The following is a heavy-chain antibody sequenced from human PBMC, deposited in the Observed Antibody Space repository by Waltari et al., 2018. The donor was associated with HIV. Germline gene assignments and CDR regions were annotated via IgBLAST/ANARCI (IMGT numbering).Heavy chain of an antibody. D-gene: IGHD3-10*01. CDR3: THAYFYLSGSFFAY. J-gene: IGHJ4*02. CDR1: GFALTTSGVG. CDR2: IYWDYSN. Sequence: QITLKESGPTMMKHKQTLTLNCTFSGFALTTSGVGVAWISQPPGMAPEWLAVIYWDYSNHYNSSLRIRLTIYKDTSKNQVFLIVGNMYPSYRATYYCTHAYFYLSGSFFAYWGQRILVSFSS. V-gene: IGHV2-5*02.